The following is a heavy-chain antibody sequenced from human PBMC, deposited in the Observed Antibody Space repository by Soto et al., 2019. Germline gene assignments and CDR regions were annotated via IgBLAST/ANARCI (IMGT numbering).Heavy chain of an antibody. D-gene: IGHD3-22*01. Sequence: PGGSLRLSCAASGLSFSNYWMHWVRQAPGKGLVWVSRINSDGSSTHYADSVKGRFTVSRDNAKNTLYLQMNSLRAEDTAVYFCARSPPGGYHYYYGMDVWGQGTTVTVSS. CDR3: ARSPPGGYHYYYGMDV. CDR1: GLSFSNYW. J-gene: IGHJ6*02. CDR2: INSDGSST. V-gene: IGHV3-74*01.